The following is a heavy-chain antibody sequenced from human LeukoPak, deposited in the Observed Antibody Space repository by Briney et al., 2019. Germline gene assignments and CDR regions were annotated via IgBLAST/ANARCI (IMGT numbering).Heavy chain of an antibody. CDR3: ARATAAGRKFDY. CDR2: INPGGGST. Sequence: GASVKVSCKASGYTFTSYYMHWVRQAPGQGLEWMGMINPGGGSTNYAQKFQGRVTMTRDTSTSTVYMELSSLKSEDTAMYYCARATAAGRKFDYWGQGTLVTVSS. J-gene: IGHJ4*02. D-gene: IGHD6-13*01. V-gene: IGHV1-46*01. CDR1: GYTFTSYY.